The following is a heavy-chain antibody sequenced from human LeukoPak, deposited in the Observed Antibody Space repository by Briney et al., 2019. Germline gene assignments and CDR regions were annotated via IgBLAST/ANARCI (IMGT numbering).Heavy chain of an antibody. CDR1: GGSFSGYY. CDR2: IRHSGTT. CDR3: ARRGYDSSGCYYAY. Sequence: SETLSLTCALYGGSFSGYYWSWVRQPPGKGLAWIGEIRHSGTTNYSPSLKSRVTTSLDASKNQFSLRLSSVTAADTAVYYCARRGYDSSGCYYAYWGQGTLVTVSS. D-gene: IGHD3-22*01. J-gene: IGHJ4*02. V-gene: IGHV4-34*01.